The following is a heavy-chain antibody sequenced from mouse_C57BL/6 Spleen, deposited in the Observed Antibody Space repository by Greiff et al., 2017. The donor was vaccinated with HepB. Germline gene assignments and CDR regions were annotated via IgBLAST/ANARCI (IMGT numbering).Heavy chain of an antibody. CDR2: IHPNSGST. V-gene: IGHV1-64*01. CDR3: ARGRDWDGAMDY. J-gene: IGHJ4*01. D-gene: IGHD4-1*01. CDR1: GYTFTSYW. Sequence: QVQLQQPGAELVKPGASVKLSCKASGYTFTSYWMHWVKQRPGQGLEWIGMIHPNSGSTNYNEKFKSKATLTVDKSSSTAYMQLSSLTSEDSAVYYCARGRDWDGAMDYWGQGTSVTVSS.